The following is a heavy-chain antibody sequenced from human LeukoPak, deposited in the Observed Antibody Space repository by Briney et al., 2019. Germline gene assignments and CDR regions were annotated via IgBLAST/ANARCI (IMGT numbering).Heavy chain of an antibody. D-gene: IGHD6-19*01. Sequence: GGSLRLSCAASGFTFSSYSMNWVRQAPGKGLEWVSSISSSSIYIYYADSVKGRFTISRDNAKNSLYLQMNSLRAEDTAVYYCARAIAVAHFDYWGQGTLVTVSS. V-gene: IGHV3-21*01. CDR3: ARAIAVAHFDY. CDR1: GFTFSSYS. CDR2: ISSSSIYI. J-gene: IGHJ4*02.